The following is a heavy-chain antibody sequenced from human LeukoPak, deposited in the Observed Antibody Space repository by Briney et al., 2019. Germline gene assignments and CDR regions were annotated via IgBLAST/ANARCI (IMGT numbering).Heavy chain of an antibody. CDR2: IYYSGST. J-gene: IGHJ5*02. V-gene: IGHV4-39*07. CDR1: GGSISSSSYY. D-gene: IGHD3-3*01. CDR3: AIHVLRFSEWLSNWFDP. Sequence: SETLSLTCTVSGGSISSSSYYWGWIRQPPGKGLEWIGSIYYSGSTYYNPSLKSRVTISVDTSKNQFSLKLSSVTAADTAVYYCAIHVLRFSEWLSNWFDPWGQGTLVTVSS.